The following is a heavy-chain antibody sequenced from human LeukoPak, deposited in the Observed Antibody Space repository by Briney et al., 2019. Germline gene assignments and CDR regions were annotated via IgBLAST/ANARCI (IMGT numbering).Heavy chain of an antibody. J-gene: IGHJ4*02. CDR1: GFTFSSYS. Sequence: GGSLRLSCAASGFTFSSYSMNWVRQAPGKGLEWVSSISSSSYIYYADSVMGRFTISSDNAKNSLYLQMNSLRAEDTAVYYCASFGRNLRYYDSSNDYWGQGTLVTVSS. CDR3: ASFGRNLRYYDSSNDY. V-gene: IGHV3-21*01. CDR2: ISSSSYI. D-gene: IGHD3-22*01.